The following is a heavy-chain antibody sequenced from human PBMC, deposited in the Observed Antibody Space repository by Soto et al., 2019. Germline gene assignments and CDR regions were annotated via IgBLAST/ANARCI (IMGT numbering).Heavy chain of an antibody. D-gene: IGHD2-2*02. CDR1: GYTFTSYG. V-gene: IGHV1-18*01. CDR3: ARLGYCSSTSCYTSLYYYYYYGMDV. CDR2: ISAYNGNT. Sequence: ASVKVSCKASGYTFTSYGISWVRQAPGQGLEWMGWISAYNGNTNYAQKLQGRVTMTTDTSTSTAYMELRGLRSDDTAVYYCARLGYCSSTSCYTSLYYYYYYGMDVWGQGTTVTVSS. J-gene: IGHJ6*02.